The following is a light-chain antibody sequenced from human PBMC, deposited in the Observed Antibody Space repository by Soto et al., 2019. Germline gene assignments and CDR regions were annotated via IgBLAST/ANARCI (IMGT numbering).Light chain of an antibody. Sequence: QSVLTQPPSVSGAPGQRVTISCTGSSSNIGAGYDVHWYQQLPGTAPKLLLYGNRNRPSGVPDRFSGSKSVTSASLAITGLQAEDEADYYCQSYGSSLSGAFVFGTGTKLTVL. V-gene: IGLV1-40*01. CDR2: GNR. CDR1: SSNIGAGYD. J-gene: IGLJ1*01. CDR3: QSYGSSLSGAFV.